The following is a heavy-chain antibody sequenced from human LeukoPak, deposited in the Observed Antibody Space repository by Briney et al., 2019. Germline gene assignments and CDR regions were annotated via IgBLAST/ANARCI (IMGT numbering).Heavy chain of an antibody. J-gene: IGHJ6*03. CDR2: IYYSGGT. V-gene: IGHV4-39*07. Sequence: SETLSLTCTVSGGSISSSSYYWGWIRQPPGKGLEWIGSIYYSGGTYYNPSLKSRVTISVDTSKNQFSLKLSSVTAADTAVYYCARCYGGSYRVFYYYYMDVWGKGTTVTVSS. CDR3: ARCYGGSYRVFYYYYMDV. D-gene: IGHD3-16*02. CDR1: GGSISSSSYY.